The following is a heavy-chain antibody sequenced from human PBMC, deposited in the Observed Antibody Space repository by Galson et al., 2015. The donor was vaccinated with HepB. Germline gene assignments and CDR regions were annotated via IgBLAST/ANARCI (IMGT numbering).Heavy chain of an antibody. J-gene: IGHJ4*02. Sequence: SVKVSCKASGYTFTSYYMHWVRQAPGQGLEWMGWINPNSGGTSYAQKFQGRVTMTRDTSISTAYMELSGLRSDDEAVYYCAGGLLSWHGLDVWGLGTLVIVSS. CDR1: GYTFTSYY. CDR2: INPNSGGT. D-gene: IGHD2-21*01. CDR3: AGGLLSWHGLDV. V-gene: IGHV1-2*02.